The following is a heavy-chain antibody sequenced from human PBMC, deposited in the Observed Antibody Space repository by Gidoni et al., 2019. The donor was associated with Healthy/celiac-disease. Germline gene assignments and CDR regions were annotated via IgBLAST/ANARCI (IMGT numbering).Heavy chain of an antibody. CDR3: AKDKELRWPLYYFDY. CDR1: GFTFTRYA. Sequence: EVQLLQSGGGLAPPGGSLRLSCAASGFTFTRYAMSWVRQAPGKGLEWVSAISGSGGSTYYADSVKGRFTISRDNSKNTLYLQMNSLRAEDTAVYYCAKDKELRWPLYYFDYWGQGTLVTVSS. J-gene: IGHJ4*02. D-gene: IGHD1-26*01. V-gene: IGHV3-23*01. CDR2: ISGSGGST.